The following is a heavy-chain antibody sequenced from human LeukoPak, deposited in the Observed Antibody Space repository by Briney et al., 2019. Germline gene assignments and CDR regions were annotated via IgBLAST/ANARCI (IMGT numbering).Heavy chain of an antibody. CDR1: GGSIDSGDDY. J-gene: IGHJ3*02. CDR2: IYRTGST. V-gene: IGHV4-61*02. Sequence: SETLSLTCTVSGGSIDSGDDYWSWIRQPAGKGLEFIGRIYRTGSTTSNPSLQDRLTISIDTSKNQFSLQLTSVTAADTAVYYCARGYSSSWYGRLATVDAFDIWGQGTMVTVSS. D-gene: IGHD6-13*01. CDR3: ARGYSSSWYGRLATVDAFDI.